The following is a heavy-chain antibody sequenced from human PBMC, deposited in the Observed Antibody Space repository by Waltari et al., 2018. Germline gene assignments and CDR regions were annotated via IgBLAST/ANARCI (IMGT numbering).Heavy chain of an antibody. J-gene: IGHJ5*02. CDR1: GYTFTSYA. CDR2: ISGGNGDT. V-gene: IGHV1-3*01. CDR3: AREGSHIVVGKNWFDP. D-gene: IGHD2-21*01. Sequence: QVQLVQSGAEVKKPGASVKVSCKASGYTFTSYAIHWVRQAPGQRLEWMGWISGGNGDTKYSQKFQDRVTITRDTTATTAYMELSSLRSEDTAVYYCAREGSHIVVGKNWFDPWGQGTLVTVSS.